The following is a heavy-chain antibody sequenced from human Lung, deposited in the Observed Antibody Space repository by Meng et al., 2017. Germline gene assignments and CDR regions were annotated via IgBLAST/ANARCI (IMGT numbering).Heavy chain of an antibody. CDR3: AKALGWGSSPDY. J-gene: IGHJ4*02. CDR2: INPNSGGT. Sequence: QVQLVQSGADVKKSGASLKGSCKASGYTFTAYYIHWVRQAPGQGLEWMGRINPNSGGTNFAQKFQGRVIMTRDTSISTAYMELSSLGFDDTAVYYCAKALGWGSSPDYWGQGILVTVSS. CDR1: GYTFTAYY. V-gene: IGHV1-2*06. D-gene: IGHD2-21*01.